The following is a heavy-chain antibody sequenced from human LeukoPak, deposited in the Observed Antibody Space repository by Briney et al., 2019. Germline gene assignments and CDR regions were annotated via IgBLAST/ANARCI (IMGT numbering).Heavy chain of an antibody. CDR3: ASNKEYCSSTSCYKHYYGMDV. CDR2: IYYSGST. D-gene: IGHD2-2*02. Sequence: PSETLSLTCTVSGGSISSYYWSWIRQPPGKGLEWIGYIYYSGSTNYNPSFKSRVTISVDTSKNQFSLKLSSVTAADTAVYYCASNKEYCSSTSCYKHYYGMDVWGQGTTVTVSS. V-gene: IGHV4-59*08. CDR1: GGSISSYY. J-gene: IGHJ6*02.